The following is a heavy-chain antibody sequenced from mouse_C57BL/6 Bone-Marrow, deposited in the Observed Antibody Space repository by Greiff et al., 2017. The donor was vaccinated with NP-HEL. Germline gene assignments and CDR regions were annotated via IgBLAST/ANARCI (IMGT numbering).Heavy chain of an antibody. D-gene: IGHD2-1*01. CDR2: ITHSGET. J-gene: IGHJ3*01. CDR1: GFPITSGYY. V-gene: IGHV12-3*01. Sequence: VKLMESGPGLVKPSQSLFLTCSITGFPITSGYYWIWIRQSPGKPLEWMGYITHSGETFYNPSLQSPISITRETSKNQFFLQLNSVTTEDTAMYYCAGDRGGYGNFSFAYWGQGTLVTVSA. CDR3: AGDRGGYGNFSFAY.